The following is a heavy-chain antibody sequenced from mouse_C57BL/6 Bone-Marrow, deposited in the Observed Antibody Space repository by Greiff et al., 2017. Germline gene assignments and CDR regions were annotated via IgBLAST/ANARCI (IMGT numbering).Heavy chain of an antibody. J-gene: IGHJ1*03. CDR1: GYSITSGYY. CDR3: ARDLWLLPTDGYFDV. CDR2: ISYDGSN. D-gene: IGHD2-3*01. Sequence: DVQLQESGPGLVKPSPSLSLTCSVTGYSITSGYYWNWIRQFPGNKLEWVGYISYDGSNNYNPSLKNRISITRDTSKNQFFLQLNSVTTEDTATYYGARDLWLLPTDGYFDVWGTGTTVTVSS. V-gene: IGHV3-6*01.